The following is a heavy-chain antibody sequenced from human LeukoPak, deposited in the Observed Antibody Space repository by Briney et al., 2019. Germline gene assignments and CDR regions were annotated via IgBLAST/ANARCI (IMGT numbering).Heavy chain of an antibody. J-gene: IGHJ4*02. V-gene: IGHV3-11*04. CDR2: TSSSGVTI. Sequence: GGSLRLSCAASGFPFSDHYMSWIRQAPGKGLEWISHTSSSGVTISYADSVKGRFAISRDNAKSSLFLQMNSLRAEDTAVYYCAKDHYDFWSGPRPPFDYWGQGTLVTVSS. CDR3: AKDHYDFWSGPRPPFDY. D-gene: IGHD3-3*01. CDR1: GFPFSDHY.